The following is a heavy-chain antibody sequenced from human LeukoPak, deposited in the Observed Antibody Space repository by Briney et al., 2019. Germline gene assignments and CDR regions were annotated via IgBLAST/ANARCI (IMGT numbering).Heavy chain of an antibody. CDR3: ARDGGLDYYGSGSSQNWFDP. Sequence: ASVNVSCKASGYTFTGYYMHWVRQAPGQGLEWMGWINPNSGGTNYAQKFQGRVTMIRDTSISTAYMELSRLRSDDTAVYYCARDGGLDYYGSGSSQNWFDPWGQGTLVTVSS. CDR2: INPNSGGT. V-gene: IGHV1-2*02. CDR1: GYTFTGYY. D-gene: IGHD3-10*01. J-gene: IGHJ5*02.